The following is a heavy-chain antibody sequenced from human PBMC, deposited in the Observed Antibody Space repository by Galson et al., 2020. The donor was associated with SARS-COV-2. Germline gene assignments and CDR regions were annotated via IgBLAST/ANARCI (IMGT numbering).Heavy chain of an antibody. D-gene: IGHD3-10*01. CDR1: GGSVSSGSYY. CDR3: ARVAGSGRDY. Sequence: ASETLSLTCTVSGGSVSSGSYYWSWIRQPPGKGLEWIGYIYYSGSTNYNPSLKSRVTISVDTSKNQFSLTLSSVTGADTAVYYCARVAGSGRDYWGQGTLVTVSS. V-gene: IGHV4-61*01. J-gene: IGHJ4*02. CDR2: IYYSGST.